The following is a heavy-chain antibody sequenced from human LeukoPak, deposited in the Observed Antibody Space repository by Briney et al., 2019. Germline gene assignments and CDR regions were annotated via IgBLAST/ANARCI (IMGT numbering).Heavy chain of an antibody. D-gene: IGHD2-2*01. CDR2: IHHSGST. Sequence: PSETLSLTCAVYGGSFSSDYWSWIRQPPGKGLEWIGEIHHSGSTKYNPSLKNRVTMPVDTSKNQFSLKLSSVTAADTAVYYCVRYCSSSSCYFFDYWGQGTLVTVSS. V-gene: IGHV4-34*01. CDR1: GGSFSSDY. CDR3: VRYCSSSSCYFFDY. J-gene: IGHJ4*02.